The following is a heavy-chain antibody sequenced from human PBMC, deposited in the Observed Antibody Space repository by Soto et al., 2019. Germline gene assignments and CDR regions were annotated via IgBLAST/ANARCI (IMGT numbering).Heavy chain of an antibody. CDR3: AIASRYRVDAFEI. V-gene: IGHV1-69*12. CDR2: IMPRFGTE. CDR1: GGTFSRFS. D-gene: IGHD5-18*01. Sequence: QVQLVQSGAEVKKPGSSVKVSCKASGGTFSRFSFNWVRQAPGQGLEWMGGIMPRFGTEKYAQKFQDKVTLTADESTGTAYMELSRLTSEDTAVYYCAIASRYRVDAFEIWGQGTLVTVSS. J-gene: IGHJ3*02.